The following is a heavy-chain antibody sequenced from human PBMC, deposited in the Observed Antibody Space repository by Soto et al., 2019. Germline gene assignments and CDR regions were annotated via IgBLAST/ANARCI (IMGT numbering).Heavy chain of an antibody. V-gene: IGHV3-9*01. CDR2: ISWNSGSI. D-gene: IGHD6-13*01. CDR3: AKAGYSSSWYGAYFDY. Sequence: GGSLRLSRAASGFPFDDFSLHRGPQAPGGGLEWVSGISWNSGSIGYADSVKGRFTISRDNAKNSLYLQMNSLRAEDTALYYCAKAGYSSSWYGAYFDYWGQGTLVTVSS. J-gene: IGHJ4*02. CDR1: GFPFDDFS.